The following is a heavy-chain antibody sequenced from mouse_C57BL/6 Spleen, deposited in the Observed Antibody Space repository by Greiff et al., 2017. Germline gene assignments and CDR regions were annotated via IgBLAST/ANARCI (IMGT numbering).Heavy chain of an antibody. CDR1: GYTFTSYW. CDR3: AREVIDYDYPEAMDY. J-gene: IGHJ4*01. CDR2: IYTGSGST. D-gene: IGHD2-4*01. V-gene: IGHV1-55*01. Sequence: QVQLQQPGAELVKPGDSVKMSCKASGYTFTSYWITWVQQRPGQGLEWVGDIYTGSGSTNYNEKIKSKDTLTVDTSSSTAYMQLSSLTSEDSAVYYCAREVIDYDYPEAMDYWGQGTSVTVSS.